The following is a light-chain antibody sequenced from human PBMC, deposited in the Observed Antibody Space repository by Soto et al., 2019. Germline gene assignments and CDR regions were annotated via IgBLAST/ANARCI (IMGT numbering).Light chain of an antibody. J-gene: IGKJ3*01. V-gene: IGKV3-11*01. CDR2: DAS. CDR1: QSISSY. Sequence: EIVLTQSPATLSLSPGERATLSCRASQSISSYLAWYQQKPDQAPRLLTYDASNRATGIPARFSGSGSGTDFTLTISSLEPEDFAVDYCHQRSTWLFTCGPGTKVDIK. CDR3: HQRSTWLFT.